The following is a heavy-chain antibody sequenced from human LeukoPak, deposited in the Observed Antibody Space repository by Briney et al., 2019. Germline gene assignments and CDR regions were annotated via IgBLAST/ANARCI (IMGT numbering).Heavy chain of an antibody. CDR1: GYSINSGS. V-gene: IGHV3-23*01. D-gene: IGHD3-10*01. Sequence: ETLSLTCTVSGYSINSGSYWGWIRQAPGKGLEWVSTISGSGDYTYYADSVKGRFTISRDNSKNTLYLQMNSLRAEDTAVYYCAKVTYGSGTYGAFDSWGQGTLVTVSS. J-gene: IGHJ4*02. CDR2: ISGSGDYT. CDR3: AKVTYGSGTYGAFDS.